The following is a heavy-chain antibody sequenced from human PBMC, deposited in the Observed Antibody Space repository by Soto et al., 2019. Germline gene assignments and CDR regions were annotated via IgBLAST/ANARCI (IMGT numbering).Heavy chain of an antibody. CDR1: GFTFDDYA. D-gene: IGHD6-6*01. CDR3: AKGLYSSSSFVYFDY. V-gene: IGHV3-9*01. Sequence: GGSLILSCAASGFTFDDYAMHWVRQAPGKGLEWVSDISWNSGSIGYADSVKGRFTISRDNAKNSLYLQMNSLRAEDTALYYCAKGLYSSSSFVYFDYWGQGTLVTVSS. CDR2: ISWNSGSI. J-gene: IGHJ4*02.